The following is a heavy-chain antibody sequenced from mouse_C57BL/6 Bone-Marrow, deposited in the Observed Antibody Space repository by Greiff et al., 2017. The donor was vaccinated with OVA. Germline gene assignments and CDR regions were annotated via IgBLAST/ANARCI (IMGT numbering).Heavy chain of an antibody. D-gene: IGHD2-3*01. J-gene: IGHJ2*01. V-gene: IGHV1-52*01. CDR2: IDPTDGET. Sequence: VQLQQPGAELVRPGSSVKLSCKASGYTFTSYWMHWVKQRPIQGLEWIGNIDPTDGETHYNQKFKDKATLTVDKSSSTAYMQLSSLTSEDSAVYSSASPLFRRWDFDVWGQGTTLTVSS. CDR1: GYTFTSYW. CDR3: ASPLFRRWDFDV.